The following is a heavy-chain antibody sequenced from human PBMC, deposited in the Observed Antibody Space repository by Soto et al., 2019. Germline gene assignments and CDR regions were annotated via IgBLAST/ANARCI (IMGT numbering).Heavy chain of an antibody. Sequence: VQLVESGGGLVKPGGSLRLSCAASGFNFGIYSMNWVRQAPGKGLEWVSSISSRSTYIYYADSVKGRITISRDNAKSSLFLQMNSLRAEDTAVYYCARGENFLYSDALDIWGQGTKVSVSS. D-gene: IGHD6-13*01. CDR1: GFNFGIYS. V-gene: IGHV3-21*02. J-gene: IGHJ3*02. CDR3: ARGENFLYSDALDI. CDR2: ISSRSTYI.